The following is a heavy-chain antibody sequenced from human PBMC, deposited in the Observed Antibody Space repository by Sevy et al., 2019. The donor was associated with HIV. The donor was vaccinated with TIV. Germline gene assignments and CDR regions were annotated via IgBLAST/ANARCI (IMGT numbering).Heavy chain of an antibody. CDR1: GFAFSDYY. Sequence: GGSLRLSCAASGFAFSDYYMSWIRQAPGKGLEWLSYITETGDIINYSDSVKGRFTISRDNAKNSVFLQVNRLRAEDTAMYYCARDDSLDMWGQGTMVTVPS. V-gene: IGHV3-11*01. CDR3: ARDDSLDM. CDR2: ITETGDII. J-gene: IGHJ3*02.